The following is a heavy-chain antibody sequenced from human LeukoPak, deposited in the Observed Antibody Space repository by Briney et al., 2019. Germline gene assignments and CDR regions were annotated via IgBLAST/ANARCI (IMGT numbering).Heavy chain of an antibody. Sequence: PSETLSLTCTVSGGSISSYYWSWIRQPPGKGLEWIGYIYYSGSTNYNPSLKSRVTISVDTSKNQFPLKLSSVTAADTAVYYCARGPSIVVVPAASNYYMDVWGKGTTVTVSS. J-gene: IGHJ6*03. CDR2: IYYSGST. CDR3: ARGPSIVVVPAASNYYMDV. CDR1: GGSISSYY. D-gene: IGHD2-2*01. V-gene: IGHV4-59*01.